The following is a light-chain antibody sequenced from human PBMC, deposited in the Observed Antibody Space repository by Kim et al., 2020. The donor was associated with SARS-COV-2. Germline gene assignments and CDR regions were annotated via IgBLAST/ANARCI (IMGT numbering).Light chain of an antibody. CDR3: QSYDSSNQV. J-gene: IGLJ3*02. CDR2: EDN. Sequence: GKTVTVSCTRSSGSIASYYVQWYQRRPSSAPTTVIYEDNQRPSGVPDRFSGSIDSSSDSASLTISGLKTEDEAGYYCQSYDSSNQVFGGGTKLTVL. V-gene: IGLV6-57*03. CDR1: SGSIASYY.